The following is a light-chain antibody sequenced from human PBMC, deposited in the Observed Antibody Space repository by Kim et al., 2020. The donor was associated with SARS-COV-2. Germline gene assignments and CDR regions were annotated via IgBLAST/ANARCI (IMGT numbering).Light chain of an antibody. CDR2: GAS. V-gene: IGKV3-15*01. CDR3: QQYNNWPLT. J-gene: IGKJ1*01. CDR1: QSVSNN. Sequence: VAPGESATRSCRASQSVSNNLGWYQQKRGQAPRLLIYGASTRATGIPARFSGSGSGTEFTLTISSLQSEDFTVYYCQQYNNWPLTFGQGTKVDIK.